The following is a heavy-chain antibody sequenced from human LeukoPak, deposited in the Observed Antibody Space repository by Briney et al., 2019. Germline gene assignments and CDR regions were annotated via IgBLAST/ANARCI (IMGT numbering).Heavy chain of an antibody. CDR3: ARGLGYCSSTSCYTGGYYYYYMDV. CDR1: GGSISSGSYY. CDR2: IYTSGST. D-gene: IGHD2-2*02. V-gene: IGHV4-61*02. Sequence: SETLSLTCTASGGSISSGSYYWSWIRQPAGKGLEWIGRIYTSGSTNYNPSLKSRVTMSVDTSKNQFSLKLSSVTAADTAVYYCARGLGYCSSTSCYTGGYYYYYMDVWGKGTTVTVSS. J-gene: IGHJ6*03.